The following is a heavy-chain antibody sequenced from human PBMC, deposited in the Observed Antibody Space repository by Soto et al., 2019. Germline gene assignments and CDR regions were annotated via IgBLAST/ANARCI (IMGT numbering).Heavy chain of an antibody. CDR2: INAGNGNT. CDR3: SLAAWSSGSPRFDY. V-gene: IGHV1-3*01. CDR1: GYTFTSYA. J-gene: IGHJ4*02. D-gene: IGHD3-10*01. Sequence: GASVKVSCKASGYTFTSYAMHWVRQAPGQRLEWMGWINAGNGNTKYSQKFQGRVTITRDTFASTAYMELSSLRSEDTAVYYCSLAAWSSGSPRFDYWGQGTLVTVSS.